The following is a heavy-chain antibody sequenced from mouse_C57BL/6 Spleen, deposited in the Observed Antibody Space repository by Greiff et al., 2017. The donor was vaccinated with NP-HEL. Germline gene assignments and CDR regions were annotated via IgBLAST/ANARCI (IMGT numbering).Heavy chain of an antibody. Sequence: QVQLKQSGTELVKPGASVKLSCKASGYTFTSYWMHWVKQRPGQGLEWIGNINPSNGCTNYNEKFKSKATLTVDKSSSTAYIQLSSLTSEDSAVHDCARWGNYAMDYWGQGTSVTVSS. CDR1: GYTFTSYW. J-gene: IGHJ4*01. CDR3: ARWGNYAMDY. V-gene: IGHV1-53*01. CDR2: INPSNGCT.